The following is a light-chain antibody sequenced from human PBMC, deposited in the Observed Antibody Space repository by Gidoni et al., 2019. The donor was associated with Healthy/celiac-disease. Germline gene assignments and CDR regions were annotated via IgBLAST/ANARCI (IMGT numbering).Light chain of an antibody. CDR2: DAS. CDR1: QSVSSY. J-gene: IGKJ5*01. CDR3: QQRSNWPRT. V-gene: IGKV3-11*01. Sequence: EIVLTQSPDTLSLSPGERATLSCRASQSVSSYLAWYQQKPGQAPRLLIYDASNRATGIPARFSGSGSGTDFPLTIRSLDPADFAVYYCQQRSNWPRTFGQGTRLEIK.